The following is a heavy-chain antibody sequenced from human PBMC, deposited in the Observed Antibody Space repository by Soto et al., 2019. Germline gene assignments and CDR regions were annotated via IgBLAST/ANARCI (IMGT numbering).Heavy chain of an antibody. CDR1: GGSIGSYY. CDR3: ARGTFGVVKD. V-gene: IGHV4-59*01. CDR2: MYYSGST. Sequence: SETLSLTCTVSGGSIGSYYWSWIRQPPGKGLEWIGYMYYSGSTNYNPSLKSRVTISIDTSRNQFSLKLSSVTAADTAVYYCARGTFGVVKDWGQGTLATVSS. J-gene: IGHJ4*02. D-gene: IGHD3-3*01.